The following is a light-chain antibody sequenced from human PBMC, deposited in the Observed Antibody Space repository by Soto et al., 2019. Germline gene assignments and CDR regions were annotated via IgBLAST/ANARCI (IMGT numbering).Light chain of an antibody. V-gene: IGLV2-11*01. CDR1: SNNVGGYNY. CDR3: CSYAGTYTWI. CDR2: DVT. J-gene: IGLJ2*01. Sequence: QSVLTQPPSVSGSPGQSVTISCTGASNNVGGYNYVSWYQHHPGKVPQLIIYDVTKRPSGVPDRFSGSKSGNTASLTISGLHGDDEADYYCCSYAGTYTWIFGGGTKLTVL.